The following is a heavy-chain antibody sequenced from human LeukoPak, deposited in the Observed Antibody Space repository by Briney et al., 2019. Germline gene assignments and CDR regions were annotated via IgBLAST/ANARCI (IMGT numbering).Heavy chain of an antibody. CDR2: INWNGGST. Sequence: GGSLRLSCAASGFTFDDYGMSWVRQAPGKGLEWVSGINWNGGSTGYADSVKGRFTISRDNAKNSLYLQMNSLRAEDTALYYCARAQTYYCDSSGYSGAFDIWGQGTMVTVSS. V-gene: IGHV3-20*04. J-gene: IGHJ3*02. D-gene: IGHD3-22*01. CDR3: ARAQTYYCDSSGYSGAFDI. CDR1: GFTFDDYG.